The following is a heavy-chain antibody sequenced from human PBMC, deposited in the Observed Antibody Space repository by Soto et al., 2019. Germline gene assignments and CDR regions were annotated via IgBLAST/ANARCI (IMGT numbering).Heavy chain of an antibody. V-gene: IGHV1-69*13. J-gene: IGHJ6*02. CDR1: GFTFTSYA. CDR2: IIPIFGTA. Sequence: SVKVSCKASGFTFTSYAISWVRQAPGQGLEWMGGIIPIFGTANYAQKFQGRVTITADESTSTAYMELSSLRSEDTAVYYCARRGNIVATISYYYYGMDVWGQGTTVTVSS. CDR3: ARRGNIVATISYYYYGMDV. D-gene: IGHD5-12*01.